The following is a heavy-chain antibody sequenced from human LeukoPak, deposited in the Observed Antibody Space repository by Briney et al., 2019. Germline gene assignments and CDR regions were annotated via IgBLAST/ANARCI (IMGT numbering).Heavy chain of an antibody. CDR2: IIPVFDTT. V-gene: IGHV1-69*13. Sequence: SVKVSCKASGYTFTSYAMNWVRQAPGQGLEWMGQIIPVFDTTYYEQKMQGRVTITADQSTSTVYMELSNLRSDDTGVYYCTRAGRSISMVFFVWGQGTLVTVSS. D-gene: IGHD2-8*01. J-gene: IGHJ4*02. CDR3: TRAGRSISMVFFV. CDR1: GYTFTSYA.